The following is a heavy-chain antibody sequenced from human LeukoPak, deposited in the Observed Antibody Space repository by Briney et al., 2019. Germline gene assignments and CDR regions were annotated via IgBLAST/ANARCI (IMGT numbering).Heavy chain of an antibody. CDR2: ISAYNGKT. CDR1: GYTFTSYG. CDR3: ARARQQLVWANWFDP. V-gene: IGHV1-18*01. J-gene: IGHJ5*02. D-gene: IGHD6-13*01. Sequence: GASVKVSCKASGYTFTSYGISWVRQAPGQGLEWMGWISAYNGKTKYVQKLKGRGTMTTETPTSTAYMELRSLRSDDTAVYYCARARQQLVWANWFDPWGQGTLVTVS.